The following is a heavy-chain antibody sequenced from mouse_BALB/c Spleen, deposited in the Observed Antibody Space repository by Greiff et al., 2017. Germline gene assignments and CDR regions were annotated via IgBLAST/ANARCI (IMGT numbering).Heavy chain of an antibody. V-gene: IGHV5-6-5*01. CDR3: ARERGSYYGSSPYAMDY. CDR1: GFTFSSYA. Sequence: EVMLVESGGGLVKPGGSLKLSCAASGFTFSSYAMSWVRPTPEKRLEWVASISSGGSTYYPDSVKGRFTISRDNARNILYLQMSSLRSEDTAMYYCARERGSYYGSSPYAMDYWGQGTSVTVSS. J-gene: IGHJ4*01. CDR2: ISSGGST. D-gene: IGHD1-1*01.